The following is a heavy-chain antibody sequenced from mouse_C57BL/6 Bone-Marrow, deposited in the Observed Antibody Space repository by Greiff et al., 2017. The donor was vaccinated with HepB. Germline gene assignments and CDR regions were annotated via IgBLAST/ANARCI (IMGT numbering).Heavy chain of an antibody. D-gene: IGHD1-1*01. J-gene: IGHJ2*01. CDR2: INSDGGST. V-gene: IGHV5-2*01. CDR3: ARQGITTVVAPYFDY. CDR1: EYEFPSHD. Sequence: EVKLMESGGGLVQPGESLKLSCESNEYEFPSHDMSWVRKTPEKRLELVAAINSDGGSTYYPDTMERRFIISRDNTKKTLYLQMSSLRSEDTALYYCARQGITTVVAPYFDYWGQGTTLTVSS.